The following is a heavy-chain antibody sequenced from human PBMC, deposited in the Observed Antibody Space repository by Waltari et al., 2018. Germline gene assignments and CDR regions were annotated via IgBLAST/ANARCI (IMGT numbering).Heavy chain of an antibody. J-gene: IGHJ3*02. Sequence: EVQLVESGGGLVRPGGSLRLSCAASGFTFSYYTMNWVRQAPGKGPEWTSVITSDGTHTTSADSVRGRFTISRDNAKNSLFPQINSLRADDTAVYYCARDRRPTLILGSGAFDIWGQGIKVNVSS. V-gene: IGHV3-21*01. CDR1: GFTFSYYT. CDR2: ITSDGTHT. D-gene: IGHD3-22*01. CDR3: ARDRRPTLILGSGAFDI.